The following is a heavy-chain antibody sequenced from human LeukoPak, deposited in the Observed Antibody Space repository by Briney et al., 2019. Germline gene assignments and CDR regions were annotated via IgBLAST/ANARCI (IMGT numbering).Heavy chain of an antibody. D-gene: IGHD3-9*01. Sequence: GGYLRLSCAASGFSFSDSYTKWIRKAPGKGLEWISYISHSGSTIYYAISVKGRFTISRDNAKNSLYLQMNSLRTEDTALYYCAKDIAFLTGYFDYWGQGTLVTVSS. CDR3: AKDIAFLTGYFDY. J-gene: IGHJ4*02. V-gene: IGHV3-11*01. CDR2: ISHSGSTI. CDR1: GFSFSDSY.